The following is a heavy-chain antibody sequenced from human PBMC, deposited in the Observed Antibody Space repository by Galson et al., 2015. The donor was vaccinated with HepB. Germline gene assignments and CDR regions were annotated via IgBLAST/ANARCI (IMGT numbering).Heavy chain of an antibody. CDR2: VKQDGTEK. J-gene: IGHJ1*01. D-gene: IGHD2-2*01. CDR1: GFTFTNYW. Sequence: SLRLSCAASGFTFTNYWMSWVRQAPGKGLEWVASVKQDGTEKYYVDSVKGRFTISRDNAKNSVNLQMNSLRAEDTAVYYCAKDLLSSRWYSATFQHWGQGTLVTVSS. V-gene: IGHV3-7*03. CDR3: AKDLLSSRWYSATFQH.